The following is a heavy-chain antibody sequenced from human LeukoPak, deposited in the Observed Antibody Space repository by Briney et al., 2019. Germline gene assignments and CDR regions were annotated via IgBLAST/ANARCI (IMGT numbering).Heavy chain of an antibody. V-gene: IGHV3-9*01. D-gene: IGHD6-13*01. J-gene: IGHJ4*02. CDR2: ISWNSGSI. CDR3: AKDIGAAGLFDY. CDR1: GFTFSSYA. Sequence: GGSLRLSCAASGFTFSSYAMSWVRQAPGKGLEWVSGISWNSGSIGYADSVKGRFTISRDNAKNSLYQQMNSLRAEDTALYYCAKDIGAAGLFDYWGQGTLVTVSS.